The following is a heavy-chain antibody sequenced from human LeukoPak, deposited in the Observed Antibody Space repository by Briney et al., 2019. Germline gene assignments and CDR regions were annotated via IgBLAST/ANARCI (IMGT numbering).Heavy chain of an antibody. J-gene: IGHJ6*04. CDR1: GLTFSVSA. Sequence: GGFLRLFCSASGLTFSVSAIHWVRQASGKGLEWVGRIKTKADNYATAYAASVKGRFTISRDDSTNTAYLQMNSLKTEDTAVYYCTHPAYYYNVDVWGKGTTVTVSS. D-gene: IGHD6-25*01. CDR2: IKTKADNYAT. CDR3: THPAYYYNVDV. V-gene: IGHV3-73*01.